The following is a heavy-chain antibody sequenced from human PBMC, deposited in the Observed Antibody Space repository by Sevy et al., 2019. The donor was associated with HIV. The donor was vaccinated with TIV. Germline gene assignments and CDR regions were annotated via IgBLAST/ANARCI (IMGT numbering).Heavy chain of an antibody. V-gene: IGHV3-23*01. D-gene: IGHD6-19*01. J-gene: IGHJ4*02. CDR1: GFTFSSYA. CDR2: ISGSGGST. Sequence: GRSLRLSCAASGFTFSSYAMSWVRQAPGKGLEWVSAISGSGGSTYYADSVKGRFTISRDNSKNTLNLQMNSLRAEDTAVYYCAKDPSEYSSGWYHYWGQGTLVTVSS. CDR3: AKDPSEYSSGWYHY.